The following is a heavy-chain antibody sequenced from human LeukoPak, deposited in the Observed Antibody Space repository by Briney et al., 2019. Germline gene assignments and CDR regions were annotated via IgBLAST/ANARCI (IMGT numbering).Heavy chain of an antibody. CDR2: IKEDGSEI. V-gene: IGHV3-7*01. CDR1: AFTFSSYW. D-gene: IGHD3-22*01. Sequence: PGGSLRLSCAASAFTFSSYWMSWVRQAPGKGPEWVANIKEDGSEIHYVDSVKGRFTISRDNAKNSLYLQMNSLRAEDTAVYYCARTYDSSGYYPDYWGQGTLVTVSS. J-gene: IGHJ4*02. CDR3: ARTYDSSGYYPDY.